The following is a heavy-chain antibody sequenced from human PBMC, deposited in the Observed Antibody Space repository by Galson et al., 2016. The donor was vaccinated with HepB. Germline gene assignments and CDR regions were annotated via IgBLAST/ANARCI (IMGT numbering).Heavy chain of an antibody. CDR2: IYPGNSDI. CDR1: GYIFTTYW. Sequence: QSGAEVKKPGESLNISCQGSGYIFTTYWIVWVRQMSGRGLEWVGSIYPGNSDIKYSPSFQGQVTISADKSLSTAHLQWRSLKDSDTAVYYCARQPHFDIVTGYRFDPWGQVTLVIVSS. CDR3: ARQPHFDIVTGYRFDP. V-gene: IGHV5-51*01. D-gene: IGHD3-9*01. J-gene: IGHJ5*02.